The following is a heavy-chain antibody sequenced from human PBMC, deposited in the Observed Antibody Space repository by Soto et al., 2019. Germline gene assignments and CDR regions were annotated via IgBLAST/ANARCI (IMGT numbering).Heavy chain of an antibody. J-gene: IGHJ3*01. V-gene: IGHV3-23*01. CDR3: AKNQDWNRPDPGAFDV. CDR1: GFTFGDYG. CDR2: ISGSGNQI. D-gene: IGHD1-1*01. Sequence: EVQLSQSGGGLVQRGGSLRLSCEGSGFTFGDYGINWVRQAPGKGLEWVSGISGSGNQIDYSASVEGRFTISRDNSRNTVFLHMSGLSAVDTAVYFCAKNQDWNRPDPGAFDVWGQGTTVTVSS.